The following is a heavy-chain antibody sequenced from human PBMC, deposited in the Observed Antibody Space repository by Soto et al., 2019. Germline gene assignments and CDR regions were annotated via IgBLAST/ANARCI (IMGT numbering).Heavy chain of an antibody. J-gene: IGHJ5*02. Sequence: ASVKLSCKTSGYTFSNYGITWVRQAPGQPLEWLGWISLYSDGTNYAQKFQGRVSMTTDTSTTTAYMELRSLRSDDTAVYYCARVVPGAEAWFGPWGQGALVTVSS. V-gene: IGHV1-18*01. CDR3: ARVVPGAEAWFGP. CDR1: GYTFSNYG. CDR2: ISLYSDGT. D-gene: IGHD2-2*01.